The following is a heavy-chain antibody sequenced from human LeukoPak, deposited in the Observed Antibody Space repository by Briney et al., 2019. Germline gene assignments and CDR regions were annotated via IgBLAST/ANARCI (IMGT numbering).Heavy chain of an antibody. Sequence: PSETLSLTRTVSGGSISSYYWSWIRQPAGKGLEWIGRVYTSGSTNYNPSLKSRVTMSVDTSKSQFSLKLRSVTAADTAVYYCARGLRGVTDYWGQGTLVTVSS. CDR2: VYTSGST. V-gene: IGHV4-4*07. CDR3: ARGLRGVTDY. CDR1: GGSISSYY. D-gene: IGHD2-21*02. J-gene: IGHJ4*02.